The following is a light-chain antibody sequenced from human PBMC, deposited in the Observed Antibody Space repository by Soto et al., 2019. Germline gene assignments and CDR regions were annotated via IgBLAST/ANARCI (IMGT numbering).Light chain of an antibody. CDR3: QQRSNWPLT. J-gene: IGKJ5*01. Sequence: EIVLTQSPGTLSLSPGERATLSCRASQSVSSSYLAWYQQKPGQAPRLLIYDASNRATGIPARFSGSGSGTDFTLTISSLEPEDFAVYYCQQRSNWPLTFGQGTRLEI. CDR2: DAS. V-gene: IGKV3D-20*02. CDR1: QSVSSSY.